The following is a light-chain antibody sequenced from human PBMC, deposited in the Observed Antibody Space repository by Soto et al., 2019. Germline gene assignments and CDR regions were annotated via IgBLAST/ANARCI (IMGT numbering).Light chain of an antibody. V-gene: IGLV2-23*02. Sequence: QSALTQPASVSGSPGQSITISCTGTSSDVGRHNLVSWYQQHPGQAPKLMIYEVSKRPLGVSARFSASKSGNTAPLTLSGLQAEDEADYYCCSYGGSRAVFGVGTQLTVL. J-gene: IGLJ7*01. CDR3: CSYGGSRAV. CDR2: EVS. CDR1: SSDVGRHNL.